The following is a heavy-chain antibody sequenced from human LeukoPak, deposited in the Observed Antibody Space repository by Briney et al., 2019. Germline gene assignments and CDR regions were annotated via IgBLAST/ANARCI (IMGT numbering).Heavy chain of an antibody. J-gene: IGHJ3*02. CDR1: GFIVSSNY. CDR2: ISNDGSNK. CDR3: AKGRGAFDI. Sequence: GGSLRLSCAASGFIVSSNYMSWVRQAPGKGLEWVAVISNDGSNKYYADSVKGRFTISRDNSKNTLYLQMNSLRAEDTAVYYCAKGRGAFDIWGQGTMVTVSS. V-gene: IGHV3-30*18. D-gene: IGHD3-10*01.